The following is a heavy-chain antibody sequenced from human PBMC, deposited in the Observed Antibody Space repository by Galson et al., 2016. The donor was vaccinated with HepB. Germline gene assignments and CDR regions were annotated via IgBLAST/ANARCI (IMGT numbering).Heavy chain of an antibody. V-gene: IGHV3-30*04. J-gene: IGHJ1*01. CDR3: ARRGINNYYGSGSYTHLGTETMQR. CDR2: ISYDGSNK. CDR1: GFTFSSYA. D-gene: IGHD3-10*01. Sequence: SLRLSCAASGFTFSSYAMHWVRQAPGKGLEWVAVISYDGSNKYYADSVKGRFTISRDNSKNTLYLQMNSLRAEDTAVYYCARRGINNYYGSGSYTHLGTETMQRWGQGTRVTVSS.